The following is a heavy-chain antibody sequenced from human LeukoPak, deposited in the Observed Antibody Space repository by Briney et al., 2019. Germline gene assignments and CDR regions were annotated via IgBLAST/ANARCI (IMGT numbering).Heavy chain of an antibody. J-gene: IGHJ4*02. V-gene: IGHV3-30*18. Sequence: GRSLRLSCAASGFTFSSYGMHWVRQAPGKGLEWVAVISYDGSNKYYADSVKGRFTISRDNSKNTLYLQMNSLRAEDTAVYYCAKDLSGGGCPAVWGQGTLVTVSS. CDR2: ISYDGSNK. D-gene: IGHD4-23*01. CDR3: AKDLSGGGCPAV. CDR1: GFTFSSYG.